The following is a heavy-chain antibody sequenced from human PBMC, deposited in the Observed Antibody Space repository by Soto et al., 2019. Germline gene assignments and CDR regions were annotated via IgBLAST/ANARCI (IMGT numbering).Heavy chain of an antibody. CDR2: IYWDDDK. D-gene: IGHD5-18*01. Sequence: SGPTLVNPTQTLTLTCTFSGFSLSTSGVGVGWIRQPPGKALEWLALIYWDDDKRYSPSLKSRLTITKDTSKNQVVLTMTNMDPVDTATYYCAHTRAQLWLQVGGSSWFDPWGQGTLVTVSS. CDR1: GFSLSTSGVG. CDR3: AHTRAQLWLQVGGSSWFDP. V-gene: IGHV2-5*02. J-gene: IGHJ5*02.